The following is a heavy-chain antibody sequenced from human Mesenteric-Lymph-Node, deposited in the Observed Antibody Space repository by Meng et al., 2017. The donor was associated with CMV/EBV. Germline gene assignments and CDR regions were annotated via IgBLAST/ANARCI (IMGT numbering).Heavy chain of an antibody. CDR3: AKDIGGWNGPFDY. J-gene: IGHJ4*02. CDR2: INSDGSST. CDR1: GFPLSTYW. D-gene: IGHD1-1*01. V-gene: IGHV3-74*01. Sequence: GGSLRLSCAASGFPLSTYWMHWVRQAPGKGLVWVSRINSDGSSTSYADSVKGRFTISRDNAKNTLYLQMNSLRAEDTAVYYCAKDIGGWNGPFDYWGQGTLVTVSS.